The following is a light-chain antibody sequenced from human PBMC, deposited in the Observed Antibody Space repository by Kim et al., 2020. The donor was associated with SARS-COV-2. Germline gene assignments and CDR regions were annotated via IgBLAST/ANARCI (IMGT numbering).Light chain of an antibody. CDR3: QQYDIPPFT. CDR2: DAS. CDR1: QTVNNW. Sequence: IQMTQSPSTLSAFVGDRVTITCRASQTVNNWLAWYQQKPGKAPKVLVFDASNLESGVPSTFSGSGSGTEFTLTITSLQPDDFATYYCQQYDIPPFTFGQGTKLEI. V-gene: IGKV1-5*01. J-gene: IGKJ2*01.